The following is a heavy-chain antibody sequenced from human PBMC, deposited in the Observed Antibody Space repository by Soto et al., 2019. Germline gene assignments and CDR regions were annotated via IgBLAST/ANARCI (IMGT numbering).Heavy chain of an antibody. CDR2: IIPIFGTA. Sequence: QVQLVQSGAEVKKPGSSVKVSCKASGGTFSSYAISWVRQAPGQGLEWVGGIIPIFGTANYAQKFQGRVTITANESPCRAYMGLSSLKSEDTAVYYCARPMVRGVISAFDYWCQGTLVTVSS. CDR3: ARPMVRGVISAFDY. J-gene: IGHJ4*02. D-gene: IGHD3-10*01. V-gene: IGHV1-69*12. CDR1: GGTFSSYA.